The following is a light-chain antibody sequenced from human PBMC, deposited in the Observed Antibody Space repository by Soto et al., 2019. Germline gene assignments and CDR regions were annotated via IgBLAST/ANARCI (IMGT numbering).Light chain of an antibody. CDR2: GAS. CDR1: QSVRSSY. Sequence: EIVLTQSPGTLSLSPGERATLSCRASQSVRSSYLVWYQHKPGQAPRLLIYGASSRAPGIPDRFSGSGSGTDFTLTINRLEPEDFAVYYCQHYDDSLWTFGKGTKVQIK. J-gene: IGKJ1*01. CDR3: QHYDDSLWT. V-gene: IGKV3-20*01.